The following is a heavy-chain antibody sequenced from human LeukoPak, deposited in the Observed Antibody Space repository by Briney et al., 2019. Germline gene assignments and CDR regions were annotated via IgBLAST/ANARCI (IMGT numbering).Heavy chain of an antibody. CDR3: ARDPSSTGYY. D-gene: IGHD4-17*01. CDR2: IWHSGGN. Sequence: SETLSLTCAVSGYSISTGYYWGWIRQPPGKGLEWIGNIWHSGGNYYNPSLKSRVTISLDTSKNQFSLRLTSVTAADRAVYYCARDPSSTGYYWGQGILVIVSS. V-gene: IGHV4-38-2*02. J-gene: IGHJ4*02. CDR1: GYSISTGYY.